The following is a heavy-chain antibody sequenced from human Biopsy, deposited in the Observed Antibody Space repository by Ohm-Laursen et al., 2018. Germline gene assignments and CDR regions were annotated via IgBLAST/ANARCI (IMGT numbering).Heavy chain of an antibody. CDR3: ARDYDTSGYYYVS. V-gene: IGHV4-39*01. D-gene: IGHD3-22*01. CDR1: GGSISNNNYY. Sequence: GTLSLTCPVSGGSISNNNYYWGWIRQPPGKGLEWIGSIFYRGSTHYKPSLKSRVNISVDTSKNQFSLKLNSVTAADTAVYYCARDYDTSGYYYVSWGQGTLVTVSS. CDR2: IFYRGST. J-gene: IGHJ5*02.